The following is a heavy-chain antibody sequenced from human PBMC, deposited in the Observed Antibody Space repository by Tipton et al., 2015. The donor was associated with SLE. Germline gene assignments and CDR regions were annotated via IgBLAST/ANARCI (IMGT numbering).Heavy chain of an antibody. CDR2: IYYSGST. CDR1: GGSVSSGSYY. Sequence: TLSLTCTVSGGSVSSGSYYWACIRQPPGKGPEWIGTIYYSGSTYYYPSLKSRITISVDTSKNQFSLEVRSETAADTAVYYCVRLRSKVLIDYWGQGTLVTVSS. D-gene: IGHD2-8*01. V-gene: IGHV4-39*07. CDR3: VRLRSKVLIDY. J-gene: IGHJ4*02.